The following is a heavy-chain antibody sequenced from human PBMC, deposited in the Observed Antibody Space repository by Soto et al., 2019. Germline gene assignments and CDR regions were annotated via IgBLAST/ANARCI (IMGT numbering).Heavy chain of an antibody. CDR1: GFTFSDYY. Sequence: GGSLRLSCAASGFTFSDYYMSWIRQAPGKGLEWVSYISSSGSTIYYADSVKGRFTISRDNAKNSLYLQMNSLRAEDTAVYYCARDGRITIFGVVTYYYYMDVWGKGTTVPVSS. J-gene: IGHJ6*03. D-gene: IGHD3-3*01. CDR2: ISSSGSTI. CDR3: ARDGRITIFGVVTYYYYMDV. V-gene: IGHV3-11*01.